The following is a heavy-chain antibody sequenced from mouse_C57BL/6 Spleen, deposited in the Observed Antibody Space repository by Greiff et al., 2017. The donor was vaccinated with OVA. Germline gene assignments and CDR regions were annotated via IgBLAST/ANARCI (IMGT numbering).Heavy chain of an antibody. CDR2: IDPETGGT. J-gene: IGHJ1*03. Sequence: VKLQESGAELVRPGASVTLSCKASGYTFTDYEMHWVKQTPVHGLEWIGAIDPETGGTAYNQKFKGKAILTADKSSSTAYMELRSLTSEDSAVYYCTRNYGNYRYFDVWGTGTTVTVSS. V-gene: IGHV1-15*01. CDR3: TRNYGNYRYFDV. D-gene: IGHD2-1*01. CDR1: GYTFTDYE.